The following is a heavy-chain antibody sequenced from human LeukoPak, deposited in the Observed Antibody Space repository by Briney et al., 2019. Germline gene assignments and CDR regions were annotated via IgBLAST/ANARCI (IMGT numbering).Heavy chain of an antibody. V-gene: IGHV3-23*01. Sequence: GGSLRLSCAASGFTFSSYAMSWVRQAPGKGLEWVSAISGSGGSTYYADSVKGRFTISRDNSKNTLYLQMNSLRAEDTAVYYCAKEPGRLWELPPPWAFDIWGQGTMVTVSS. CDR3: AKEPGRLWELPPPWAFDI. CDR2: ISGSGGST. J-gene: IGHJ3*02. D-gene: IGHD1-26*01. CDR1: GFTFSSYA.